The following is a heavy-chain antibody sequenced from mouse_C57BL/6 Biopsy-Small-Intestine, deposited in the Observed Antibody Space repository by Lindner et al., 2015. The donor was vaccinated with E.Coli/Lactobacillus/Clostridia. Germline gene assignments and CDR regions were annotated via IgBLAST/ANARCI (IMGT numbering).Heavy chain of an antibody. V-gene: IGHV1-81*01. J-gene: IGHJ3*01. CDR3: ARKDDRSGSFAY. Sequence: VQLQESGAELARPGASVKLSCKASGYTFTSYGISWVKQRTGQGLEWIGEIYPRSDSTYYNEKFKGKATLTADKSSSTAYMELRSLTSEDSAVYFCARKDDRSGSFAYWGQGTLVTVSA. CDR1: GYTFTSYG. D-gene: IGHD3-2*02. CDR2: IYPRSDST.